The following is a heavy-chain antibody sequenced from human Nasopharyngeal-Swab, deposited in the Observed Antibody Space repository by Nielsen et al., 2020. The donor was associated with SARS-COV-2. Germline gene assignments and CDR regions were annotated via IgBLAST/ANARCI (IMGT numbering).Heavy chain of an antibody. D-gene: IGHD3-3*01. CDR2: ISYDGSNK. J-gene: IGHJ4*02. V-gene: IGHV3-30-3*01. CDR1: GFTFSSYA. CDR3: ARDSGFLKWLLLGYFDY. Sequence: GSLKISCAASGFTFSSYAMHWVRQAPGKGLEWVAVISYDGSNKYYADSVKGRFTISRDNSKNTLYLQMNSLRAEDTAVYYCARDSGFLKWLLLGYFDYWGQGTLVTVSS.